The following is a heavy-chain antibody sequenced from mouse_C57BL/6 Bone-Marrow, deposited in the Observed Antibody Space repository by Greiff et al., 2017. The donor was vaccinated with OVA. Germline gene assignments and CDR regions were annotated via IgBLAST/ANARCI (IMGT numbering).Heavy chain of an antibody. CDR1: GFTFSSYA. CDR3: TRDRGLWYPAWFAY. D-gene: IGHD2-1*01. J-gene: IGHJ3*01. CDR2: ISSGGDYI. Sequence: EVKLMESGEGLVKPGGSLKLSCAASGFTFSSYAMSWVRQTPEKRLEWVAYISSGGDYIYYADTVKGRFTISRDNARNTLYLQMSSLKSEDTAMYYCTRDRGLWYPAWFAYWGQGTLVTVSA. V-gene: IGHV5-9-1*02.